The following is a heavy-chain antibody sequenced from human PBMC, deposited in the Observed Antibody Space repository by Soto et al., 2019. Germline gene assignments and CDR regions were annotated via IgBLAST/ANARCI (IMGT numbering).Heavy chain of an antibody. J-gene: IGHJ5*02. D-gene: IGHD3-3*01. CDR2: ISSSSSYI. CDR1: GFTFSSYS. Sequence: PGGSLRLSCAASGFTFSSYSMNWVRQAPGKGLEWVSSISSSSSYIYYADSVKGRFTISRDNAKNSLYLQMNSLRAEDTAVYYCARGTASSHSSITIFGVVITDWFDPRGQGTLVTVSS. V-gene: IGHV3-21*01. CDR3: ARGTASSHSSITIFGVVITDWFDP.